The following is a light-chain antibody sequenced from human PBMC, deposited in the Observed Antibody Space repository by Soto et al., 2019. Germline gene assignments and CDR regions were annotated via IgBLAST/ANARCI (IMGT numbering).Light chain of an antibody. V-gene: IGKV1-8*01. Sequence: AVSMTLSLCCGRAFTRERVTSTCRASQDVSTWVAWYQRRPGKAPKLLMYATSTLQSGVPSRFSGSGSGTEFTLTISSLQSEDFALYYCQHYNNWPLTFGGGTKVDIK. CDR2: ATS. CDR1: QDVSTW. J-gene: IGKJ4*01. CDR3: QHYNNWPLT.